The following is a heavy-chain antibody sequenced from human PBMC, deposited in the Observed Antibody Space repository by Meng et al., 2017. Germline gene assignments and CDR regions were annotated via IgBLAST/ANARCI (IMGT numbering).Heavy chain of an antibody. CDR3: TREGARGRFGELLYYFDD. CDR1: GFTFGDYA. V-gene: IGHV3-49*04. Sequence: GESLKISFTASGFTFGDYAISWVRQAPGKGLEWVGFIRSKAYGGTTEYAASVKGRFTISRDDSKSIAYLQMNSLKTEDTAVYYCTREGARGRFGELLYYFDDWGQGTLVTVSS. D-gene: IGHD3-10*01. J-gene: IGHJ4*02. CDR2: IRSKAYGGTT.